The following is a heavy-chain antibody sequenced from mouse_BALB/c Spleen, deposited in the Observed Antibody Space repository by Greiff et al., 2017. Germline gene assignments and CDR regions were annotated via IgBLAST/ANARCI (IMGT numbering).Heavy chain of an antibody. D-gene: IGHD2-14*01. J-gene: IGHJ1*01. V-gene: IGHV5-6-5*01. CDR3: ARGAYYRYGWYFDV. CDR1: GFTFSSYA. Sequence: KVVESGGGLVKPGGSLKLSCAASGFTFSSYAMSWVRQTPEKRLEWVASISSGGSTYYPDSVKGRFTISRDNARNILYLQMSSLRSEDTAMYYCARGAYYRYGWYFDVWGAGTTVTVSS. CDR2: ISSGGST.